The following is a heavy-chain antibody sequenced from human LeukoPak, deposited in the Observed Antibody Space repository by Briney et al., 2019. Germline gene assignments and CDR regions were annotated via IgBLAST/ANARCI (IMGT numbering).Heavy chain of an antibody. CDR1: GFTFSDYI. Sequence: PGGFLRLSCAASGFTFSDYILDWVRQAPGKGLEWVGRIRKKSHRYTTEYAASVKGRFTISRDDSKNTLYLQMNGLTTEDTAMYYCSREGGEGDESAFDIWGQGTMVTVSA. CDR2: IRKKSHRYTT. J-gene: IGHJ3*02. D-gene: IGHD3-16*01. V-gene: IGHV3-72*01. CDR3: SREGGEGDESAFDI.